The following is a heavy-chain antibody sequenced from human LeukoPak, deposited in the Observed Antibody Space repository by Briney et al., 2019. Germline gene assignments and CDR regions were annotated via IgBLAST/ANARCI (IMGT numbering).Heavy chain of an antibody. V-gene: IGHV3-23*01. CDR1: GFTFRSHA. J-gene: IGHJ4*02. Sequence: HSGGSLRLSCVGSGFTFRSHAMSWVRQAPEKGLEFVSGIYENGGTTYYADSVKGRFSISRDNSKNTLYLQMDSLRGEDTAIYYCAKDFRIGYSAHFDYWGQGAQVTVSS. D-gene: IGHD2-21*01. CDR3: AKDFRIGYSAHFDY. CDR2: IYENGGTT.